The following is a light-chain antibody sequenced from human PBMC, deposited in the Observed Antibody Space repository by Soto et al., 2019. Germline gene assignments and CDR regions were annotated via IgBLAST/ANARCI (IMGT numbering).Light chain of an antibody. CDR3: AAWDDSLNGVV. Sequence: QSVLTQQPSVSEAPRQRVTISCSGSSSNIGNNAVNWYKQLRGKATKLLIYDDDLLPSGVSDRFSGSNSGTSASLAISGLQSDDEADYYWAAWDDSLNGVVFCGGTKQTVL. CDR1: SSNIGNNA. CDR2: DDD. J-gene: IGLJ2*01. V-gene: IGLV1-36*01.